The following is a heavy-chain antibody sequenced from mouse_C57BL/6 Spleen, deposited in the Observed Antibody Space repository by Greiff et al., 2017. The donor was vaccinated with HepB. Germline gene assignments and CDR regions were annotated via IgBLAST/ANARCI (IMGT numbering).Heavy chain of an antibody. Sequence: QVQLKESGPGLVQPSQSLSITCTVSGFSLTSYGVHWVRQSPGKGLEWLGVIWSGGSTDYNAAFISRLSISKDNSKSQVFFKMNSLQADDTAIYYCARNYGYGNYFYWYFDVWGTGTTVTVSS. V-gene: IGHV2-2*01. CDR3: ARNYGYGNYFYWYFDV. CDR2: IWSGGST. D-gene: IGHD2-10*02. J-gene: IGHJ1*03. CDR1: GFSLTSYG.